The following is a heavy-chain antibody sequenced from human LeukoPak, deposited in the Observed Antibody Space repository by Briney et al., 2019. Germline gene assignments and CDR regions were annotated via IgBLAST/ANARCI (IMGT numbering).Heavy chain of an antibody. CDR2: IIGSGATT. J-gene: IGHJ5*02. Sequence: GGSLRLSCVASGFSFTSYAMTWVRQPPGKGLEWLSTIIGSGATTHYSDSVRGRFTVSRGNSKNTLFLEISSLRGDDTAVYYCAKGSDFWSGSYTGSDWFAPWGQGTLVIVSS. V-gene: IGHV3-23*01. D-gene: IGHD3-3*01. CDR3: AKGSDFWSGSYTGSDWFAP. CDR1: GFSFTSYA.